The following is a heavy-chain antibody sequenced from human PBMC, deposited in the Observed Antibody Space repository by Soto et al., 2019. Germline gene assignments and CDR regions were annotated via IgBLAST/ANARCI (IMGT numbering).Heavy chain of an antibody. Sequence: PSETLSLTCTVSGGSISSSSYYWGWIRQPPGKGLEWIGNIHYSGSTYHNPSLKSRVTISVDTSRNQFSLRLSSVTAADTAVYYCARVNTITEPFDYWGQGTLVTVSS. V-gene: IGHV4-39*07. CDR3: ARVNTITEPFDY. CDR1: GGSISSSSYY. CDR2: IHYSGST. D-gene: IGHD4-4*01. J-gene: IGHJ4*02.